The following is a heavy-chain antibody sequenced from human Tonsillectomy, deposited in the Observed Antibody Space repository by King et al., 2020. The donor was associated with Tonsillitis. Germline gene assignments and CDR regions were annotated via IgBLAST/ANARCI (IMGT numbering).Heavy chain of an antibody. V-gene: IGHV3-64D*06. Sequence: VQLVESGGGLVQPGGSLRLSCSASGFTFSTYAMHWVRQAPGKGLEYVSAIGSNGGSTYYADSVKGRFTISRDNSKNTVYLQMSSLRAEDTAVYYCVKERAYGGRGAFDIWGQGTMVTVSS. CDR2: IGSNGGST. D-gene: IGHD5-12*01. CDR3: VKERAYGGRGAFDI. J-gene: IGHJ3*02. CDR1: GFTFSTYA.